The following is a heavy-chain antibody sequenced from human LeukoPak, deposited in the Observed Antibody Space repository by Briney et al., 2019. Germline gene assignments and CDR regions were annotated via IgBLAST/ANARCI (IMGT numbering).Heavy chain of an antibody. CDR2: IYHTGST. J-gene: IGHJ4*02. CDR1: GGSISSYY. V-gene: IGHV4-59*01. CDR3: AAYVTTGGHSRVAFDY. D-gene: IGHD2-8*02. Sequence: PSETLPLTCTVSGGSISSYYWSWIRQPPGKRLEWIGYIYHTGSTNRNPSLKSRVTISVDTSKNQFSLNLKSVTAADTAVYYCAAYVTTGGHSRVAFDYWGQGTLVTVSS.